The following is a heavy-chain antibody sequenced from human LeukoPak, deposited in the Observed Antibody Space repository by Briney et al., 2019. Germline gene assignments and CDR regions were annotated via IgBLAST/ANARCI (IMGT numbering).Heavy chain of an antibody. D-gene: IGHD3-22*01. J-gene: IGHJ4*02. Sequence: SETLSLTCAVYGGSFSGYYWSWIRQPPGKGLEWIGEINHSGSTNYNPSLKSRVTISVDTSKNQFSLKLSSVTASDTAVYYCARRVVVVIKGEFDYWGQGTLVTVSS. CDR2: INHSGST. CDR3: ARRVVVVIKGEFDY. V-gene: IGHV4-34*01. CDR1: GGSFSGYY.